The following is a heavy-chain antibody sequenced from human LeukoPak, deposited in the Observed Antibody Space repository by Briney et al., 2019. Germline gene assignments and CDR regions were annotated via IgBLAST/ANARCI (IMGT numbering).Heavy chain of an antibody. D-gene: IGHD3-3*01. Sequence: ASVKVSCKASGYTFTSYYMHWVRQAPGQGLEWMGIINPSGGSTSYAQKFQGRVTMTRDTSTSTVYMELSSLRSEDTAVYYCARDLSRAYIRFLEWLSLDAFDIWGQGTMVTVSS. CDR2: INPSGGST. CDR3: ARDLSRAYIRFLEWLSLDAFDI. CDR1: GYTFTSYY. J-gene: IGHJ3*02. V-gene: IGHV1-46*01.